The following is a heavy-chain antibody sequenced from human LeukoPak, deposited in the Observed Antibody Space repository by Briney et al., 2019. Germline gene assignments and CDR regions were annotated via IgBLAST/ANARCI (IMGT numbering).Heavy chain of an antibody. V-gene: IGHV4-4*07. Sequence: SETLSLTCSVSGGSISSYYWNWIRQPAGKGLEWIGRLYISGSTDYNPSLKSRVTMSVDTSKNQFSLKLSSVTAADTAVYYCARDLSGSLYFDYWGQGTPVTVSS. CDR1: GGSISSYY. J-gene: IGHJ4*02. D-gene: IGHD3-10*01. CDR3: ARDLSGSLYFDY. CDR2: LYISGST.